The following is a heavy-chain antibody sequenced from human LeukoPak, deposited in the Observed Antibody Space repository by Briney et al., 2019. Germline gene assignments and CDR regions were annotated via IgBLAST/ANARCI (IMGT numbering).Heavy chain of an antibody. J-gene: IGHJ4*02. CDR1: GFPFNNFV. CDR2: ISHSGGST. Sequence: GGPLRLSCAASGFPFNNFVMNWVRQAPGKGLEWVSLISHSGGSTYYTDSVKGRFTVSRDNSKNTVYLQMNSLRVEDTAVYYCAKKNAFGKSFDYWGQGTLVTVSS. V-gene: IGHV3-23*01. CDR3: AKKNAFGKSFDY. D-gene: IGHD3-10*01.